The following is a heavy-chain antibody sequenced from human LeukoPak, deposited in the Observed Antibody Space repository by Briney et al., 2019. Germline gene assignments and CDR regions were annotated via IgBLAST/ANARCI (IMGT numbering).Heavy chain of an antibody. CDR2: IYTSGST. CDR3: AGSSGGSAYYYYGMDV. J-gene: IGHJ6*02. D-gene: IGHD2-15*01. Sequence: SETLSLTCTVSGGSISSYYWSWTRQPAGKGLEWIGRIYTSGSTSYNPSLKSRVTMSVDTSKNQFSLKLSSVTAADTAVYYCAGSSGGSAYYYYGMDVWGQGTTVTVSS. CDR1: GGSISSYY. V-gene: IGHV4-4*07.